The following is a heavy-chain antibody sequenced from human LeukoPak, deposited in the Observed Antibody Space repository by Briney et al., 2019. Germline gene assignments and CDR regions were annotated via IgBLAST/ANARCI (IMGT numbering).Heavy chain of an antibody. V-gene: IGHV1-18*01. Sequence: ASVKVSCKASGYTFTSHGISWVRQAPGQGLGWMGWINPYNGNTNFAQKLHGRVIMTTDTSTNTAYMDLRSLRSNDTAVYYCARDSSGFYYVHWGQGTLVTVSS. CDR3: ARDSSGFYYVH. J-gene: IGHJ4*02. CDR1: GYTFTSHG. CDR2: INPYNGNT. D-gene: IGHD3-22*01.